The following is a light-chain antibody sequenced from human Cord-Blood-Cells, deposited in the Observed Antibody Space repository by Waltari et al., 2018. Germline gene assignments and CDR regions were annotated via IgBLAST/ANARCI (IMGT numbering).Light chain of an antibody. CDR1: SSDVGGYNY. Sequence: QSALTLPPSASGSPGQSVTIPCTGTSSDVGGYNYVSWYQQHPGKAPKLMIYSVSKRPSVFPDRFSGSKSGNTAALTVSGLQAEDEADYYCSSYAGSNNYVLGTGTKVTVL. CDR2: SVS. V-gene: IGLV2-8*01. J-gene: IGLJ1*01. CDR3: SSYAGSNNYV.